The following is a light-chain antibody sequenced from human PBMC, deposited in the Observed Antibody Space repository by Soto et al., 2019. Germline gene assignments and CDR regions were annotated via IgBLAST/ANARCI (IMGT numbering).Light chain of an antibody. V-gene: IGKV1-39*01. CDR1: QNIADY. CDR3: LQTFTTHIT. Sequence: DIQMTQSPSSLSASAGDTVTITCRASQNIADYLSWYQQKPGKAPKLLMYSSSILHDGVSSRFSGDGSGTDFTLTITGLQSEDFATYYCLQTFTTHITFGGGTTVEVK. J-gene: IGKJ4*01. CDR2: SSS.